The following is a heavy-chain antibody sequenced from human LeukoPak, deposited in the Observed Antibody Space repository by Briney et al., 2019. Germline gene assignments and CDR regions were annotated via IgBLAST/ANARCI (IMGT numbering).Heavy chain of an antibody. CDR3: ASADYGGNRRYFDY. J-gene: IGHJ4*02. CDR1: GFTFNRYS. D-gene: IGHD4-23*01. V-gene: IGHV3-74*01. Sequence: GGSLRLSCAASGFTFNRYSMHWVRQAPGKGLVRLSRISSDGSSTTHADSVKGRFTISRDNAKNTLYLQMNSLRAEDTAVYYCASADYGGNRRYFDYWGQGTLVTVSS. CDR2: ISSDGSST.